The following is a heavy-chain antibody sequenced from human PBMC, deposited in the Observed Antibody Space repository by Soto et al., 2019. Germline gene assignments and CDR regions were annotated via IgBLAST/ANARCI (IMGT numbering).Heavy chain of an antibody. CDR3: ARRQEVRGRIYFDY. CDR2: IIPIFGTA. CDR1: GGTFSSYA. J-gene: IGHJ4*02. V-gene: IGHV1-69*01. Sequence: QVQLVQSGAEVKKPGSSVKVSCKASGGTFSSYAISWVRQAPGQGLEWMGGIIPIFGTANYAQKFQGRVTITADESTSTAYMGLSSLRSEDTAVYYCARRQEVRGRIYFDYWGQGTLVTVSS. D-gene: IGHD3-10*01.